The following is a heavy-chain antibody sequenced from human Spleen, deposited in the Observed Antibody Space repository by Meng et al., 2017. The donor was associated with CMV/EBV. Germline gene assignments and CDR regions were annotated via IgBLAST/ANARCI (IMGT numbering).Heavy chain of an antibody. Sequence: GESLKISCAASGFTFSNYWMNWVRQAPGKGLEWVANIKQDGSDKYYVDSVKGRFTISRDNAENSLYLQMNSLRADDTAVYYCAKGGIAAAAYSGWFDPWGQGTLVTVSS. CDR1: GFTFSNYW. J-gene: IGHJ5*02. CDR2: IKQDGSDK. CDR3: AKGGIAAAAYSGWFDP. D-gene: IGHD6-13*01. V-gene: IGHV3-7*01.